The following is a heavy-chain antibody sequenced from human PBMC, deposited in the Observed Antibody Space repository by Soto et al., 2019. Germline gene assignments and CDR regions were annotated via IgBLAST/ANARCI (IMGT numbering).Heavy chain of an antibody. CDR1: GGTFSSYA. Sequence: SVKVSCKASGGTFSSYAISWVRQAPGQGLEWMGGIIPIFGTANYAQKFQGRVTITADESTSTAYMELSSLRSEDTAVYYCASWRSSGYANWFDPWGQGTLVIVSS. J-gene: IGHJ5*02. V-gene: IGHV1-69*13. CDR3: ASWRSSGYANWFDP. D-gene: IGHD3-22*01. CDR2: IIPIFGTA.